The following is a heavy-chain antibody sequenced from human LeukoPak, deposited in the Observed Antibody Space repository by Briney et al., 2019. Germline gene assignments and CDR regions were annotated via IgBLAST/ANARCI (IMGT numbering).Heavy chain of an antibody. Sequence: PGRSLRLSCAASGFTFSSYGMHWVRQAPGKGLEWVAVISYDGSNKYYADSVKGRSTISRDNSKNTLYLQMNSLRAEDTAVYYCAKVFPGVLRYFDWSPDAFDIWGQGTMVTVSS. CDR2: ISYDGSNK. CDR3: AKVFPGVLRYFDWSPDAFDI. CDR1: GFTFSSYG. J-gene: IGHJ3*02. V-gene: IGHV3-30*18. D-gene: IGHD3-9*01.